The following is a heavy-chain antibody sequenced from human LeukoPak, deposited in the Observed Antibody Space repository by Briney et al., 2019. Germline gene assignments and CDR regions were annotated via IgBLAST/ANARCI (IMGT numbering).Heavy chain of an antibody. J-gene: IGHJ6*04. Sequence: PGGSRRLSCAASGFTFSSYEMNWVRQAPGKGLEWVSYISSSGSTIYYADSVKGRFTISRDNAKISLYLQMNSLRAEDTAVYYCAELGITMIGGVWGKGTTVTISS. CDR3: AELGITMIGGV. D-gene: IGHD3-10*02. CDR1: GFTFSSYE. CDR2: ISSSGSTI. V-gene: IGHV3-48*03.